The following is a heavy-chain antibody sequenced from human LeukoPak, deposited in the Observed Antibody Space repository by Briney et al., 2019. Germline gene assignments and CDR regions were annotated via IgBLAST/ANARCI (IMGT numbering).Heavy chain of an antibody. J-gene: IGHJ3*02. Sequence: SVKVSCKASGGTFSSYAISWVRQAPGQGLEWMGGIIPIFGTANYAQKFQGRVTITTDESTSTAYMELSSLRSEDTAVYYCARGRQYCSSTSCFQGNAFDIWGQGTMVTVSS. V-gene: IGHV1-69*05. CDR2: IIPIFGTA. D-gene: IGHD2-2*01. CDR1: GGTFSSYA. CDR3: ARGRQYCSSTSCFQGNAFDI.